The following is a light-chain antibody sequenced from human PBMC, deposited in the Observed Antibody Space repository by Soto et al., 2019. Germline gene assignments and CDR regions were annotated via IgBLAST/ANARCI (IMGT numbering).Light chain of an antibody. CDR1: QGIRNE. J-gene: IGKJ1*01. Sequence: IQMTQSPSSLSASVGDRVIITCRASQGIRNETGWYQQRPGKAPKLLIYTASILQSGVPSRFSGSGSGTDFTLTISSLQPEDFATYFCLQDYNYPRTFGQGTKVEIK. CDR3: LQDYNYPRT. CDR2: TAS. V-gene: IGKV1-6*01.